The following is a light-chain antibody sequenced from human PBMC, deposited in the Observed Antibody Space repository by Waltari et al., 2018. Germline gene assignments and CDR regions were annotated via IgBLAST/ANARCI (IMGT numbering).Light chain of an antibody. CDR2: DVS. V-gene: IGLV2-14*01. CDR3: SSYTSSSTLYV. Sequence: QSALTQPASVSGSPGQSITISCTGTSSDVGGYNYVSWYQQHPGKAPRLMICDVSNRPRVVSTRFSGSKSGNTASLTISGLQAEDEADYYCSSYTSSSTLYVVGTGTKVTVL. CDR1: SSDVGGYNY. J-gene: IGLJ1*01.